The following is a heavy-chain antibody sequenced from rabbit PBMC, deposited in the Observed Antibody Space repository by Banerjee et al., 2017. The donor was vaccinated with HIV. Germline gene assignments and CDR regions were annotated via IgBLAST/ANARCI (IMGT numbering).Heavy chain of an antibody. D-gene: IGHD6-1*01. CDR2: IYSSNGDK. CDR1: GSDISSNA. V-gene: IGHV1S43*01. Sequence: QQQLEESGGGLVKPGGTLTLSCKASGSDISSNAMCWVRQAPGKGLELIACIYSSNGDKWYASWVNGRFTISRSTSLNTVDLKMTSLTAADTATYFCARGGYAVYVGYNYTTNAFAPWGQGTLVTVS. CDR3: ARGGYAVYVGYNYTTNAFAP. J-gene: IGHJ2*01.